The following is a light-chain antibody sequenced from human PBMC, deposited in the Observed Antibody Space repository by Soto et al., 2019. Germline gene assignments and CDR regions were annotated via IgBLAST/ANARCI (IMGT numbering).Light chain of an antibody. CDR1: QSISSW. CDR2: DAS. Sequence: MTQTPLSLSVTPGQPASITCRASQSISSWLAWYQQKPGKAPKLLIYDASSLESGVPSRFSGSGSGTEFTLTISSLQPDDFATYYCQQYNSYHRTFGQGTKVDIK. V-gene: IGKV1-5*01. CDR3: QQYNSYHRT. J-gene: IGKJ1*01.